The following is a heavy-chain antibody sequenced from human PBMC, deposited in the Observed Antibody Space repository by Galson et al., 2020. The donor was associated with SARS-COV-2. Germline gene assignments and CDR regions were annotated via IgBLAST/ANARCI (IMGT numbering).Heavy chain of an antibody. Sequence: GESLKISCAASGFTFSSHWMSWVRQAPGKGLEWVANIKQDGSEKYYVDSVKGRFTISRDNAKNSLYLQMNSLRAEDTAVYYCAREENRDYYGSGRYYYGMDVWGQGTTVTVSS. CDR3: AREENRDYYGSGRYYYGMDV. J-gene: IGHJ6*02. CDR2: IKQDGSEK. V-gene: IGHV3-7*01. D-gene: IGHD3-10*01. CDR1: GFTFSSHW.